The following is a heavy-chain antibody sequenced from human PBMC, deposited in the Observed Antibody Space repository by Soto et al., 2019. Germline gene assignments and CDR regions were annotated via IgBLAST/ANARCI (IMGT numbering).Heavy chain of an antibody. V-gene: IGHV4-59*01. CDR2: IYYSGST. CDR1: GGSISSYY. Sequence: QVQLQESGPGLVKPSETLSLTCTVSGGSISSYYWSWIRQPPGKGLEWIGYIYYSGSTNYNPSLKSRVTISVATSKNQFSLKLSSVTAADTAVYYCASEYCGGDCQTAFDIWGQGTMVTVSS. CDR3: ASEYCGGDCQTAFDI. D-gene: IGHD2-21*02. J-gene: IGHJ3*02.